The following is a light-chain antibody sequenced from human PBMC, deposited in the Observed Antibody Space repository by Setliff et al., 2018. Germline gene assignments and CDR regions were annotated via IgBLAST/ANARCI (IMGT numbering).Light chain of an antibody. CDR1: SSDVGGYNY. CDR3: SSYTSSITLV. V-gene: IGLV2-14*03. J-gene: IGLJ2*01. Sequence: LTQPASVSGSPGQSITISCTGTSSDVGGYNYVSWYQQHPGKAPKLMLYDVSNRPSGVSNRFSGSKSGNTASLTISGLQAEDEADYYCSSYTSSITLVFGGGTQLTVL. CDR2: DVS.